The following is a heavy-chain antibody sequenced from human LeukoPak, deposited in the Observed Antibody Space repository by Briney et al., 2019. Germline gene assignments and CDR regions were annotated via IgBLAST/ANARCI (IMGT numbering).Heavy chain of an antibody. CDR2: IYYSGST. CDR1: GGSISSGGYY. J-gene: IGHJ3*02. D-gene: IGHD4-17*01. V-gene: IGHV4-31*03. Sequence: SETLSLTCTVSGGSISSGGYYWSWIRQHPGKGLEWIGYIYYSGSTYYNPSLKSRVTISVDTSKNQFSLKLSSVTAADTAVYYCASTAYGEYAFEIWGQGTMVTVSS. CDR3: ASTAYGEYAFEI.